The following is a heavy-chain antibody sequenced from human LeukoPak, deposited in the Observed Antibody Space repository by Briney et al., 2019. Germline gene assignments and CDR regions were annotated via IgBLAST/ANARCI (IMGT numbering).Heavy chain of an antibody. Sequence: GGSLRLSCTASGFTLSTSWMSWVRQAPGRGLEWVASINQDGSLKHYVDSVKGRFTISRDNVQNSLYLQMNSLRAEDTAVYYCARLDRSGWYVYWGQGTLVTVSS. D-gene: IGHD6-19*01. J-gene: IGHJ4*02. CDR3: ARLDRSGWYVY. CDR1: GFTLSTSW. V-gene: IGHV3-7*01. CDR2: INQDGSLK.